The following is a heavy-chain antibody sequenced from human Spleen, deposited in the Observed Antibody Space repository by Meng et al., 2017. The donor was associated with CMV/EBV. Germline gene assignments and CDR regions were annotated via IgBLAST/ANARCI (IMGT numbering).Heavy chain of an antibody. J-gene: IGHJ4*02. CDR2: IYPGDSDT. CDR3: ARRGYCSSTSCYYFDY. CDR1: GYTFTGYY. V-gene: IGHV5-51*01. D-gene: IGHD2-2*01. Sequence: KVSCKASGYTFTGYYMHWVRQMPGKGLEWMGIIYPGDSDTRYSPSFQGQVTISADKSISTAYLQWSSLKASDTAMYYCARRGYCSSTSCYYFDYWGQGTLVTVSS.